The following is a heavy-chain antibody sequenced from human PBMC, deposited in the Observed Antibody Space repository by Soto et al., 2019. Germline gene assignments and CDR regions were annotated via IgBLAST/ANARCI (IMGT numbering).Heavy chain of an antibody. CDR3: AKDGLGYCSSTSCYTGFDY. D-gene: IGHD2-2*02. V-gene: IGHV3-30*18. Sequence: GGFLRLSCAASGFTFSSYGMHWVRQAPGKGLEWVAVISYDGSNKYYADSVKGRFTISRDNSKNTLYLQMNSLRAEDTAVYYCAKDGLGYCSSTSCYTGFDYWGQGTLVTVSS. CDR2: ISYDGSNK. J-gene: IGHJ4*02. CDR1: GFTFSSYG.